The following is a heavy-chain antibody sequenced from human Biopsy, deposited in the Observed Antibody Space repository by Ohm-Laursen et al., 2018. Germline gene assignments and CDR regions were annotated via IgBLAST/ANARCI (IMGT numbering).Heavy chain of an antibody. CDR2: VSSSGRTM. D-gene: IGHD5-24*01. Sequence: SLRLSCAATGFTFSSYAMSWVRQAPGKGLEWVSYVSSSGRTMYYADSVKGRFTISRDNANKSLYLQMNSLRAEDTAVYYCATTRSFDNWGQGTLVTVSS. J-gene: IGHJ4*02. CDR1: GFTFSSYA. V-gene: IGHV3-48*03. CDR3: ATTRSFDN.